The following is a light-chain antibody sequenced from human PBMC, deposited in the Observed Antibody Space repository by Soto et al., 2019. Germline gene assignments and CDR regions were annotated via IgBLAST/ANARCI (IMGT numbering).Light chain of an antibody. Sequence: DIQMTQSPSTLSASVGDRVNMTCRASQNISSWLPWYQQQPGKGPKFLINEVSNLESGVPSRISGSGSGTEFTLTISSLQPDDFATYYCQQFNTFPCTFGQGTKVEIK. J-gene: IGKJ1*01. CDR1: QNISSW. CDR3: QQFNTFPCT. CDR2: EVS. V-gene: IGKV1-5*03.